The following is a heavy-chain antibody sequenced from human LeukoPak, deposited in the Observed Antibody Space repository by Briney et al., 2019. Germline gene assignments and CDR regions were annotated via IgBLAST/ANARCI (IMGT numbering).Heavy chain of an antibody. V-gene: IGHV3-23*01. CDR2: INGETT. Sequence: PGGSLRLSCAASGFTFSIYAMRWVRQAPGKGLEWVSSINGETTFYADSVKGRFTISRDNSRDTLYLQMNSLRAEDTAVYFCANFTLGWGQGTLVTVSS. D-gene: IGHD3-10*01. J-gene: IGHJ4*02. CDR1: GFTFSIYA. CDR3: ANFTLG.